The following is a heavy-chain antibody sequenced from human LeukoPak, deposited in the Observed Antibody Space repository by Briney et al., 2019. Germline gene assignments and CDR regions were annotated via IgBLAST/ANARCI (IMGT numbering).Heavy chain of an antibody. CDR3: AREGLSGSYTLFDY. J-gene: IGHJ4*02. D-gene: IGHD1-26*01. Sequence: GSLRLSCAASGFTFSSYGMHWVRQAPGKGLEWVAFIRYDGSNKYYADSVKGRFTISRDNSKNTLYLQMNSLRAEDTAVYYCAREGLSGSYTLFDYWGQGTLVTVSS. CDR1: GFTFSSYG. V-gene: IGHV3-30*02. CDR2: IRYDGSNK.